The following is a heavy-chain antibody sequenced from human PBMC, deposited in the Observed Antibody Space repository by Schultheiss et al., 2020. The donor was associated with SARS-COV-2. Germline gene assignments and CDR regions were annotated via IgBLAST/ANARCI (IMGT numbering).Heavy chain of an antibody. CDR1: GGSISSYY. Sequence: SETLSLTCTVSGGSISSYYWSWIRQHPGKGLEWIGYIYYSGSTYYNPSLKSRVTISVDTSKNQFSLKLSSVTAADTAVYYCARGSVPMGTPHYGMDVWGQGTTVTVSS. V-gene: IGHV4-59*06. D-gene: IGHD7-27*01. CDR3: ARGSVPMGTPHYGMDV. CDR2: IYYSGST. J-gene: IGHJ6*02.